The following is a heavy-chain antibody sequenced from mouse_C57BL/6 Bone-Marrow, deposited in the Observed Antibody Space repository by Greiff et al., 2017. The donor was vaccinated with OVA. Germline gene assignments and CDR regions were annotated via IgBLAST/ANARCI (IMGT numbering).Heavy chain of an antibody. CDR3: ARARGFYWYFDV. Sequence: ESGPGLVKPSQSLSLTCSVTGYSITSGYYWNWIRQFPGNKLEWMGYISYDGSNNYNPSLKNRISITRDTSKNQFFLKLNSVTTEDTATYYCARARGFYWYFDVWGTGTTVTVSS. J-gene: IGHJ1*03. CDR1: GYSITSGYY. CDR2: ISYDGSN. V-gene: IGHV3-6*01.